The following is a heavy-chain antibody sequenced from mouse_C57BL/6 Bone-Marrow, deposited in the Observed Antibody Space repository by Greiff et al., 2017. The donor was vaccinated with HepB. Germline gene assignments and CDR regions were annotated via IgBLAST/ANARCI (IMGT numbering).Heavy chain of an antibody. CDR3: ARRRIYDGYWAWFAY. D-gene: IGHD2-3*01. V-gene: IGHV1-9*01. J-gene: IGHJ3*01. Sequence: VQLQQSGAELMKPGASVKLSCNATGYTFTGYWIEWVKHRPGHGLEWIGEILPGSGSTNYNEKFKGKATFTAETSSNTAYMQLSSLTTADSAIYYCARRRIYDGYWAWFAYWGQGTLVTVSA. CDR2: ILPGSGST. CDR1: GYTFTGYW.